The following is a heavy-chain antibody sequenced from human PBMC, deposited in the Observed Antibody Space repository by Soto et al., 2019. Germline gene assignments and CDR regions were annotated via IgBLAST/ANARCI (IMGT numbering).Heavy chain of an antibody. CDR1: GGSFSGYY. V-gene: IGHV4-34*01. J-gene: IGHJ6*02. CDR2: INHSGST. CDR3: ARYARLASVLYGGYGMDV. D-gene: IGHD3-16*01. Sequence: SETLSFTCAVYGGSFSGYYWSWIRQPPGKGLEWIGEINHSGSTNYNPSLKSRVTISVDTSKNQFSLKLSSVTAADTAVCYCARYARLASVLYGGYGMDVWGQGTTVTVSS.